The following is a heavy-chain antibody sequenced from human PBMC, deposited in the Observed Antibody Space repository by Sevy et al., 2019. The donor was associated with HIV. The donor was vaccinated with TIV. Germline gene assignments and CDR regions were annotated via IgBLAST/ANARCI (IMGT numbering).Heavy chain of an antibody. J-gene: IGHJ4*02. D-gene: IGHD6-6*01. CDR1: GFSLSGYG. CDR3: AKDKRGSIAARPFDY. Sequence: GGSLRLSCAASGFSLSGYGMHWVRQAPGKGLEWVAVIWYDGSNKEYADSVKGRFTISRDNSKNTLYLQMNSLRAEDTAVYYCAKDKRGSIAARPFDYWGQGTLVTVSS. CDR2: IWYDGSNK. V-gene: IGHV3-33*06.